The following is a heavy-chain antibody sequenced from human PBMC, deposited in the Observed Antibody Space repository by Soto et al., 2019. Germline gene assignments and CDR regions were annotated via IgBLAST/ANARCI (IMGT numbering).Heavy chain of an antibody. J-gene: IGHJ6*01. CDR3: AGWGVSDAAGGLAV. CDR1: GFMFSGYG. D-gene: IGHD3-10*01. Sequence: QVQLVESGGDVVQPGRSLRLSCAASGFMFSGYGMHWVRQAPGKGLEWVGVIWSGGDIEYNAEAVRGRCTISRDKFKNTMYLQMTCMRAEDTAVYFCAGWGVSDAAGGLAVWGQGTTVTVSS. CDR2: IWSGGDIE. V-gene: IGHV3-33*01.